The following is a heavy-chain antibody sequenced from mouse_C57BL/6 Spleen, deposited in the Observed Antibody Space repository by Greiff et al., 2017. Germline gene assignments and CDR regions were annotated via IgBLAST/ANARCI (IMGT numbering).Heavy chain of an antibody. D-gene: IGHD2-4*01. CDR1: GYTFTSYW. CDR2: IHPNSGST. V-gene: IGHV1-64*01. CDR3: ARAGDYDDGSY. J-gene: IGHJ2*01. Sequence: VQLQQPGAELVKPGASVKLSCKASGYTFTSYWMHWVKQRPGQGLEWIGMIHPNSGSTNYNEKFKSKATLTVDKSSSTAYMQLSSLTSEDSAVYYCARAGDYDDGSYWGQGTTLTVSS.